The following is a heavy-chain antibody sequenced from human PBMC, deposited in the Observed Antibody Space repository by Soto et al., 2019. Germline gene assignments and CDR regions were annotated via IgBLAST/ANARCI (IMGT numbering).Heavy chain of an antibody. J-gene: IGHJ4*02. Sequence: QVQLVESGGGLVKPGGSLRLSCAASGFTFSDYYMSWIRQAPGKGLEWVSYISSSGSTIYYADSVKGRFTISRDNAKNSXYXXMNSLRAEDTAVYYCARDRKFGVVSGIQDARTYDYWGQGTLVTVSS. CDR2: ISSSGSTI. CDR3: ARDRKFGVVSGIQDARTYDY. D-gene: IGHD3-16*02. CDR1: GFTFSDYY. V-gene: IGHV3-11*01.